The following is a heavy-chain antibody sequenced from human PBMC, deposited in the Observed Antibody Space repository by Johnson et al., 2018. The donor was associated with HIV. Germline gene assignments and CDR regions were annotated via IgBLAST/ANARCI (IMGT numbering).Heavy chain of an antibody. CDR2: IVSDVSSA. Sequence: VQLVESGGGLVQPGGSLRLSCAASGFTFSPYWVHWVRQAPGQGLVWVSRIVSDVSSAIYTDSVTGRFTISRDNTKNTLYLQMNNLGPEDTAVYYCAREGELDAFDVWGQGTMVTVSS. V-gene: IGHV3-74*01. J-gene: IGHJ3*01. CDR3: AREGELDAFDV. D-gene: IGHD1-26*01. CDR1: GFTFSPYW.